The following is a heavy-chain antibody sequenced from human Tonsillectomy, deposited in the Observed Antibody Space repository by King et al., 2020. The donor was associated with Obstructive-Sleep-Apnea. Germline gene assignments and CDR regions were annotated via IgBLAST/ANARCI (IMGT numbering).Heavy chain of an antibody. J-gene: IGHJ6*02. Sequence: VQLVESGGGLVQPGGSLRLSCAASGFTFTYYAMTWVRQAPGKGLEWVSSISGSGGNTYYADSVKGRFAISRDNSKNTLFLQMNSLRAEDTAVYYGVKDERYHPWEGYYYGMDVWDQGTTVTVSS. V-gene: IGHV3-23*04. CDR2: ISGSGGNT. CDR1: GFTFTYYA. D-gene: IGHD1-26*01. CDR3: VKDERYHPWEGYYYGMDV.